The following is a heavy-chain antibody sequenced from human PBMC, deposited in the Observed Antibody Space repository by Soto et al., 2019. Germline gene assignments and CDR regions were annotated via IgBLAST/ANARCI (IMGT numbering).Heavy chain of an antibody. V-gene: IGHV3-48*03. CDR3: ARIRVESSSFRLYYYGMDV. Sequence: EVQLVQSGGGLIQPGGSLRLTCAASGFDFSNYEMNWVRQAPGKGLEWVSYISSSGNIIYYADSVKGRFIISRDNSKNAVYLQMSSLRAEDTAIYQCARIRVESSSFRLYYYGMDVWGQGTTVTVS. J-gene: IGHJ6*02. D-gene: IGHD6-6*01. CDR1: GFDFSNYE. CDR2: ISSSGNII.